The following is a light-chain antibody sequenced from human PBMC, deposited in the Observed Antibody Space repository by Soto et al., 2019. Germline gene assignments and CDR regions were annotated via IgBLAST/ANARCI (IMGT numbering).Light chain of an antibody. CDR2: AAS. CDR1: QGISSY. V-gene: IGKV1-8*01. Sequence: AIRITQSPSSFSASTGDRVTITCRASQGISSYLAWYQQKPGKAPKLLIYAASTLQSGVPSRFSGSGSGTDFTLTISCLQSEDFATYCCQQYYSYPLTFGGRTKVDIK. CDR3: QQYYSYPLT. J-gene: IGKJ4*01.